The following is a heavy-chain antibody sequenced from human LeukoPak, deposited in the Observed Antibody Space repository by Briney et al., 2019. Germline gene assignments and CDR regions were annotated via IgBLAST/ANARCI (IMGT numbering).Heavy chain of an antibody. CDR3: AKDHRGGSGYYSR. J-gene: IGHJ4*02. CDR1: GFTFDDYA. D-gene: IGHD3-22*01. V-gene: IGHV3-23*03. CDR2: IYSGGST. Sequence: PGRSLRLSCAASGFTFDDYAMHWVRQAPGKGLEWVSVIYSGGSTYYADSVKGRFTISRDNSKNTLYLQMNSLRAEDTAVYYCAKDHRGGSGYYSRWGQGTLVTVSS.